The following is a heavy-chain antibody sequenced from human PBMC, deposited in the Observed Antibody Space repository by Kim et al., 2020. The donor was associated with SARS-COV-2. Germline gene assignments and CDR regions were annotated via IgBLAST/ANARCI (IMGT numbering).Heavy chain of an antibody. CDR3: ARRGAARPAYYFDY. Sequence: GGSLRLSCAASGFTFSSYGTHWVRQAPGKGLEWVAVIWYDGSNKYYADSVKGRFTISRDNSKNTLYLQMNSLRAEDTAVYYCARRGAARPAYYFDYWGQGTLVTVSS. D-gene: IGHD6-6*01. J-gene: IGHJ4*02. CDR2: IWYDGSNK. CDR1: GFTFSSYG. V-gene: IGHV3-33*01.